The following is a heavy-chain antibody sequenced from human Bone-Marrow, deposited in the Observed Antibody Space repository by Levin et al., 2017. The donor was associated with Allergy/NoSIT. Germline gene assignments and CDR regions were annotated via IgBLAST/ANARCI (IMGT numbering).Heavy chain of an antibody. V-gene: IGHV3-30*18. Sequence: GGSLRLSCAASGFTFSSYGMHWVRQAPGKGLEWVAVISYDGSNKYYADSVKGRFTISRDNSKNTLYLQMNSLRAEDTPVYYCAKDQTTDDAFDIWGQGTMVTVSS. J-gene: IGHJ3*02. CDR2: ISYDGSNK. CDR3: AKDQTTDDAFDI. D-gene: IGHD4-17*01. CDR1: GFTFSSYG.